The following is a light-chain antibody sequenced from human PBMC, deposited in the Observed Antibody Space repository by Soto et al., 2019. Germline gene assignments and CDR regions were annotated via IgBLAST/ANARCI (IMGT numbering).Light chain of an antibody. CDR2: EVS. CDR3: SSYAGSNNVV. V-gene: IGLV2-8*01. J-gene: IGLJ2*01. Sequence: QSALTQPASASGSPGQSVTISCTGTSSDVGGYNFVSWYQQHPGKAPKLMIYEVSERPSGVPDRFSGSKSGNTASLTVSGVQAEDEADYCCSSYAGSNNVVFGGGTKLTVL. CDR1: SSDVGGYNF.